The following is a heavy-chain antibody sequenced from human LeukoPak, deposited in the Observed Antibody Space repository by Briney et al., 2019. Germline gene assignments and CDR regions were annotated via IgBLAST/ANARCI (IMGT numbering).Heavy chain of an antibody. CDR1: GGSITSSNYY. Sequence: PSETLSLTCTVSGGSITSSNYYWGWLRRPPGTGLEWIGSIYYSGGTYYNPSLTSRVTISVDTSKNQCSLKLSSVTAADTALYYCALRTMPPYYFDYWGQGTLVTVSS. J-gene: IGHJ4*02. CDR2: IYYSGGT. CDR3: ALRTMPPYYFDY. D-gene: IGHD2-2*01. V-gene: IGHV4-39*01.